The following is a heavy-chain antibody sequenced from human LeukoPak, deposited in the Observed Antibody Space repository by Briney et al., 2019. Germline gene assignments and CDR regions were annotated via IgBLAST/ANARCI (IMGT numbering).Heavy chain of an antibody. CDR2: IYYSGST. CDR1: GGSISSSSYY. CDR3: ARDRLKIYDSSGHAFDI. V-gene: IGHV4-39*07. Sequence: SETLSLTCTVSGGSISSSSYYWGWIRQPPGKGLEWIGSIYYSGSTYYNPSLKSRVTISVDTSKNQFSLKLSSVTAADTAVYYCARDRLKIYDSSGHAFDIWGQGTTVTVSS. D-gene: IGHD3-22*01. J-gene: IGHJ3*02.